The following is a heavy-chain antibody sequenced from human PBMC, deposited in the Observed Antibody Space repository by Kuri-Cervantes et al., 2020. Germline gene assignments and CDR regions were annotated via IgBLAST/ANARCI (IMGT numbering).Heavy chain of an antibody. J-gene: IGHJ6*02. CDR1: GYTFTSYD. CDR3: ASVLRFLEWLGGGMDV. V-gene: IGHV1-8*01. Sequence: ASVKVSCKASGYTFTSYDINWVRQATGQGLEWMGWMNPNSGNTGYAQKFQGRVTMTRNTSISTAYMELSSLRSEDTAVYYCASVLRFLEWLGGGMDVWGQGTTVTVSS. D-gene: IGHD3-3*01. CDR2: MNPNSGNT.